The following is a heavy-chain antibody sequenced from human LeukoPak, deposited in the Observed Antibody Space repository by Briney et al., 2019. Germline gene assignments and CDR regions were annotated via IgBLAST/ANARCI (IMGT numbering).Heavy chain of an antibody. Sequence: SETLSLTCTVSGGSISSYYWNWIRQPPGRGLEWIGYIYYSGSTKYNPSLKSRVTISVDTSKNQFSLKLSSVTAADTAVYYCARAPLYGGHADWFDPWGQGTLVTVSS. V-gene: IGHV4-59*12. CDR3: ARAPLYGGHADWFDP. CDR2: IYYSGST. D-gene: IGHD4-23*01. CDR1: GGSISSYY. J-gene: IGHJ5*02.